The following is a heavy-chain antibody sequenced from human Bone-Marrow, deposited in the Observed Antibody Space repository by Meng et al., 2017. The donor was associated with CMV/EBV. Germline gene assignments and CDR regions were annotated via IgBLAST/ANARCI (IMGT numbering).Heavy chain of an antibody. D-gene: IGHD3-10*01. J-gene: IGHJ4*02. CDR1: GLTCSSAW. CDR2: IKSKTDGGTT. CDR3: TTLRTMVRGVGRGY. Sequence: GLTCSSAWMSGVRQARGKGLEGVGRIKSKTDGGTTDYAEHVKGRFTISRDDSKNTLYLQMNSLKTEDTAVYYCTTLRTMVRGVGRGYWGQGTLVTVSS. V-gene: IGHV3-15*01.